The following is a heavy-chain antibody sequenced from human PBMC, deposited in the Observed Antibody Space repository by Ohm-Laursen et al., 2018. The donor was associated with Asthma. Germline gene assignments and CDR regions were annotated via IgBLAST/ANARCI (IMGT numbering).Heavy chain of an antibody. V-gene: IGHV3-30-3*01. J-gene: IGHJ5*02. CDR1: GFTFSSYA. CDR3: ARGRTTGTTVWFDP. Sequence: SLRLSCSAVGFTFSSYAMHWVRQAPGKGLEWVAVISYDGSNKYFADSVKGRFTISRDNSRNTVFLQMNSLRPEDTAVYFCARGRTTGTTVWFDPWGQGTLVTVSS. D-gene: IGHD1-1*01. CDR2: ISYDGSNK.